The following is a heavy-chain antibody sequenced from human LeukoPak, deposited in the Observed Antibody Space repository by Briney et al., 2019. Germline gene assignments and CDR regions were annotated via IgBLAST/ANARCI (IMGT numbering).Heavy chain of an antibody. CDR2: LSWNSGSI. J-gene: IGHJ4*02. V-gene: IGHV3-9*01. Sequence: GRSLRLSCAASGFTFDDYAMHWVRQAPGKGLEWFSGLSWNSGSIGYADSVEGRFTISRDNAKNSLYLQMNSLRAEDTALYYCAKSSREDSSGWFDYWGQGTLVTVSS. CDR3: AKSSREDSSGWFDY. D-gene: IGHD6-19*01. CDR1: GFTFDDYA.